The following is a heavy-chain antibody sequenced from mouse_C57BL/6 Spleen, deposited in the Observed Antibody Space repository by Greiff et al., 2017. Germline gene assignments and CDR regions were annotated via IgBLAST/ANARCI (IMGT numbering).Heavy chain of an antibody. CDR1: GFTFSSYG. V-gene: IGHV5-6*01. D-gene: IGHD1-1*01. J-gene: IGHJ4*01. CDR2: ISSGGSYT. CDR3: ARSPNYYGSSYAMDY. Sequence: EVQVVESGGDLVKPGGSLKLSCAASGFTFSSYGMSWVRQTPDKRLEWVATISSGGSYTYYPDSVKGRFTISRDNAKNTLYLQMSSLKSEDTAMYYCARSPNYYGSSYAMDYWGQGTSVTVSS.